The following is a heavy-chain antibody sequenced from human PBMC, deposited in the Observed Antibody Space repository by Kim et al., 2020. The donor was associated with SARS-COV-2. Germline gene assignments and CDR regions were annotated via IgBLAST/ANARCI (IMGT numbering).Heavy chain of an antibody. V-gene: IGHV3-9*01. J-gene: IGHJ6*02. D-gene: IGHD3-3*02. CDR3: TKDVLAGCADV. CDR2: IMWTSDGI. CDR1: GFTFNDHA. Sequence: GGSLRLSCIASGFTFNDHAMHWVRQAPGKGLEWVSGIMWTSDGIGYAYFVKGRFTTSIDNTKNSLSLQMTRMRPEDTALFSCTKDVLAGCADVWGRGT.